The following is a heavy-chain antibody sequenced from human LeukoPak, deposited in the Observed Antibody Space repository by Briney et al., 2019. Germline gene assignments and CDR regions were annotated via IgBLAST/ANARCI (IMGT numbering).Heavy chain of an antibody. Sequence: GGSLRLSCAASGFTFSSYGMHWVRQAPGKGLEWVAVISYDGSNKYYADSVKGRFTISRDNSKNTLYLQMNSLRAEDTAVYYCAKVSGSSGYFDYWGQETLVTVSS. CDR1: GFTFSSYG. J-gene: IGHJ4*02. CDR2: ISYDGSNK. CDR3: AKVSGSSGYFDY. D-gene: IGHD1-26*01. V-gene: IGHV3-30*18.